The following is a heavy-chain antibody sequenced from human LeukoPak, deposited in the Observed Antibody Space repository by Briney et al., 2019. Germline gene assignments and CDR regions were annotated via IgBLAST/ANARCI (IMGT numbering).Heavy chain of an antibody. D-gene: IGHD6-19*01. Sequence: GGSLRLSCAASGFSFSTYWMRWVRRAPGKGLELLAVIKYDGTEAYHADSVKGRYTTARDNVKNIVYLPVNSQRVEDTTVDFCARDYLYGSDWHTMEAWSFDYWGRGTQVTVSS. CDR2: IKYDGTEA. CDR3: ARDYLYGSDWHTMEAWSFDY. CDR1: GFSFSTYW. V-gene: IGHV3-7*01. J-gene: IGHJ2*01.